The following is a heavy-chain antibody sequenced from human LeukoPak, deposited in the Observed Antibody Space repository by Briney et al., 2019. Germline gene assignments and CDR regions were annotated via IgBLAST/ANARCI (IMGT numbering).Heavy chain of an antibody. CDR1: GGSISSYY. D-gene: IGHD3-10*01. V-gene: IGHV4-59*01. Sequence: SETLSLTCTVSGGSISSYYWSWLRQPPGKGLEWIGYIYYSGSTNYNPSLKSRGTISVDTSKNQFSLKLSSVTAADTAVYYCARGFYYGSGSFGIDYWGQGTLVTVSS. CDR2: IYYSGST. CDR3: ARGFYYGSGSFGIDY. J-gene: IGHJ4*02.